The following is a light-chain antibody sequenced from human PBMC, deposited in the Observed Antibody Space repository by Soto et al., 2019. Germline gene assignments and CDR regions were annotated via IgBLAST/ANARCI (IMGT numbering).Light chain of an antibody. CDR3: QQYYNWPPYT. Sequence: EVVMTQSPATLSVSPGDRATLSCRASQSVDTNVAWYQQKPGQAPRLLVHGASTRATGVPARFTGIGSGTVFTLTISGLQSDDFAVYYCQQYYNWPPYTFGQGTKLQIK. CDR2: GAS. J-gene: IGKJ2*01. CDR1: QSVDTN. V-gene: IGKV3-15*01.